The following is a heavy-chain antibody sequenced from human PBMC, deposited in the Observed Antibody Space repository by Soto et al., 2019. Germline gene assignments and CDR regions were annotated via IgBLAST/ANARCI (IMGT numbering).Heavy chain of an antibody. V-gene: IGHV1-46*01. CDR3: ARSRLMVYDAFDI. CDR1: GYTFTSYY. D-gene: IGHD2-8*01. CDR2: INPSGGST. J-gene: IGHJ3*02. Sequence: QVQLVQSGAEVKKPGASVKLSCKASGYTFTSYYMHWVRQAPGQGLEWMGVINPSGGSTSYAQKFQGRVTMTRDTSTSTVYMERSSLRSEDTAVYYCARSRLMVYDAFDIWGHGTMVTVSS.